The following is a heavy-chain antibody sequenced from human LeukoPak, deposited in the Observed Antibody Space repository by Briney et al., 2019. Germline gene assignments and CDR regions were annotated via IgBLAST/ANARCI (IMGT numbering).Heavy chain of an antibody. CDR1: GGTFTNAA. CDR2: INPIFRSP. D-gene: IGHD3-3*01. J-gene: IGHJ6*02. Sequence: ASVTVSCKASGGTFTNAAISWVRRAPGQGLEWMGGINPIFRSPNYAQRFQGRVTIIADESTGTAYMELSSLKIDDTAIYYCARGGGIFGVLTTAHYYGMDVWGQGTTVTVSS. CDR3: ARGGGIFGVLTTAHYYGMDV. V-gene: IGHV1-69*13.